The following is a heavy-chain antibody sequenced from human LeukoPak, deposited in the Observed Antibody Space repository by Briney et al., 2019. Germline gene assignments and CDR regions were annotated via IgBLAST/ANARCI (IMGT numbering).Heavy chain of an antibody. Sequence: GGSLRLSCAASGSTFSSYWMSWVRQAPGKGLEWVANIKQDGSEKYYVDSVKGRFTISRDNAKNSLYLQINSLRAEDTAVYYCARERGYDYGDYGWFDPWGQGTLVTVSS. CDR3: ARERGYDYGDYGWFDP. V-gene: IGHV3-7*03. D-gene: IGHD4-17*01. CDR1: GSTFSSYW. J-gene: IGHJ5*02. CDR2: IKQDGSEK.